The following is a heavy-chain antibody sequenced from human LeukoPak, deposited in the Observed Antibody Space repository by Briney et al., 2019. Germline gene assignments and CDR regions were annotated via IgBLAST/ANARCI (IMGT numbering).Heavy chain of an antibody. V-gene: IGHV4-39*01. Sequence: SETLSLTCTVSGGSISSSPYWWSWIRQPPGKGLEWIGTIYFSGSTFYRPSLEGRVSISADRSKNQLSLKLASVTAADTAVYYCARRAYGTGFDYWGQGTVVTVSS. D-gene: IGHD3/OR15-3a*01. CDR3: ARRAYGTGFDY. J-gene: IGHJ4*02. CDR1: GGSISSSPYW. CDR2: IYFSGST.